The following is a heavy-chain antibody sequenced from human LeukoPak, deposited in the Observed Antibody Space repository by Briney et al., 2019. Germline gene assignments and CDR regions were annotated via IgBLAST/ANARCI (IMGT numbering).Heavy chain of an antibody. D-gene: IGHD5-18*01. J-gene: IGHJ6*02. V-gene: IGHV3-23*01. Sequence: GGSLRLSCAASGFTFSSYAMSWVRQAPGKGLEWVSAISGSGGSTYYADSVKGRFTISRDNSKNTLYLQMNSLRAEDTAVYYCANRRGYSYGPRYYYYGMDVWGRGTTVTVSS. CDR2: ISGSGGST. CDR1: GFTFSSYA. CDR3: ANRRGYSYGPRYYYYGMDV.